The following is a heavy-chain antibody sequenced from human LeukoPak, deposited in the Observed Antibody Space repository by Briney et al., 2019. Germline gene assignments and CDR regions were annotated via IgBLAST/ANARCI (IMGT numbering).Heavy chain of an antibody. CDR2: ISGSGGST. CDR3: AKGYGYSYGLDYFDY. Sequence: GGSLRLSCAASGFTFSNAWMNWVRQAPGKGLEWVSAISGSGGSTYYADSVKGRFTISRDNSKNTLYLQMNSLRAEDTAVYYCAKGYGYSYGLDYFDYWGQGTLVTVSS. V-gene: IGHV3-23*01. D-gene: IGHD5-18*01. J-gene: IGHJ4*02. CDR1: GFTFSNAW.